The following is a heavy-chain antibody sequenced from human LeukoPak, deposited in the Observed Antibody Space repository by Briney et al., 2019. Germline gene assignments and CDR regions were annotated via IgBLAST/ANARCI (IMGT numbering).Heavy chain of an antibody. CDR1: GFTFSSYG. Sequence: GGSLRLSCAASGFTFSSYGMHWVRQAPGKGLEWVAVISHDGSNKYYADSVKGRFTISRDNSKNTLYLQMNSLRAEDTAVYCCAKLGFDSSSDYWGQGTLVTVSS. J-gene: IGHJ4*02. CDR2: ISHDGSNK. CDR3: AKLGFDSSSDY. V-gene: IGHV3-30*18. D-gene: IGHD6-6*01.